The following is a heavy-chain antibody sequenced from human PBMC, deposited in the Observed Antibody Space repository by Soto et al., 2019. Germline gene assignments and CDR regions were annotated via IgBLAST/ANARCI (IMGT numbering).Heavy chain of an antibody. Sequence: QVQLVQSGAEVKKPGSSVKVSCKASGGTFSSYTISWVRQAPGQGLGWMGRIIPILGIANYAQKFQGRVKITADKSTSTAYMEMSSLRSEDTAVYYCARGEIGDYDYWGQGTLVTVSS. V-gene: IGHV1-69*02. D-gene: IGHD4-17*01. J-gene: IGHJ4*02. CDR1: GGTFSSYT. CDR2: IIPILGIA. CDR3: ARGEIGDYDY.